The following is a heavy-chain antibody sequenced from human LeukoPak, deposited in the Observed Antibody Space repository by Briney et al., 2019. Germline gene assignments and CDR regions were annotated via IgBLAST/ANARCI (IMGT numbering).Heavy chain of an antibody. D-gene: IGHD6-6*01. CDR1: GGSISSSSYY. J-gene: IGHJ4*02. Sequence: SETLSLTCTVSGGSISSSSYYWGWIRQPPGKGLEWIASIYYSGSTYYNPSLKSRLTILLDTSKNQFSLKLNSVTAADTAMYYCARQSSSSQPNFDYWGQGILVTPSS. CDR2: IYYSGST. CDR3: ARQSSSSQPNFDY. V-gene: IGHV4-39*01.